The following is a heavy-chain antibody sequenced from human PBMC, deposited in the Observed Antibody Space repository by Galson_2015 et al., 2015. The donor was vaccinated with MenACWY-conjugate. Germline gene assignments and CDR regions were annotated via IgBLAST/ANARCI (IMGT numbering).Heavy chain of an antibody. J-gene: IGHJ4*02. D-gene: IGHD2-8*02. V-gene: IGHV3-7*03. Sequence: SLRLSCAASGFTFSDHYMDWVRQAPGKGLEWVANIKQDGSENYYVDSVKGRFIISRDNSKNTLYLHMNSLRAEDTAVYYCATSTDLVVGYWGQGTLVTVSS. CDR2: IKQDGSEN. CDR1: GFTFSDHY. CDR3: ATSTDLVVGY.